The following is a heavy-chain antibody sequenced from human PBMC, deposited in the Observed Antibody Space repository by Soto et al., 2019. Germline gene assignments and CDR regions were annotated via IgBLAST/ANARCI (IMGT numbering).Heavy chain of an antibody. CDR3: ARETYYYDSSGYYRGDYFDY. D-gene: IGHD3-22*01. CDR2: IYYSGST. J-gene: IGHJ4*02. V-gene: IGHV4-39*02. CDR1: GGSISSSSYY. Sequence: QLQLQESGPGLVKPSETLSLTCTVSGGSISSSSYYWGWIRQPPGKGLEWIGSIYYSGSTYYNPSLKSRVTISVDTSKNQFSLKLSSVTAADTAVYYCARETYYYDSSGYYRGDYFDYWGQGTLVTVSS.